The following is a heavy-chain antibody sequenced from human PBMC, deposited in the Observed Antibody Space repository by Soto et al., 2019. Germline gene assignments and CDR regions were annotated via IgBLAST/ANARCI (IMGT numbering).Heavy chain of an antibody. J-gene: IGHJ4*02. D-gene: IGHD1-1*01. CDR3: ARGGVLELYYFDY. CDR2: IYSGGST. CDR1: GFTVSSNY. Sequence: EVQLVESGGGLVQPGGSLRLSCAASGFTVSSNYMSWVRQAPGKGLEWVSVIYSGGSTYYADSVKGRFTISRDNSKNTLYLQMNSLRAEDTAVYYCARGGVLELYYFDYWGQGPLVTVSS. V-gene: IGHV3-66*01.